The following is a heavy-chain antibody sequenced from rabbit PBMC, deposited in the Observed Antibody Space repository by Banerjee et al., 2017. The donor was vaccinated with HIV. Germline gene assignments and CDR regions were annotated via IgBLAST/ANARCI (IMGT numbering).Heavy chain of an antibody. CDR2: IYGGSSGST. J-gene: IGHJ4*01. CDR1: GFSFSNNYW. V-gene: IGHV1S40*01. Sequence: QSLEESGGDLVKPGASLTLTCTASGFSFSNNYWICWVRQAPGKGLEWIACIYGGSSGSTYYASWAKGRFTISKTSSTTVTLQMTSLTAADTATYFCARDSVDSGYYAFDLWGPGTLVTVS. D-gene: IGHD1-1*01. CDR3: ARDSVDSGYYAFDL.